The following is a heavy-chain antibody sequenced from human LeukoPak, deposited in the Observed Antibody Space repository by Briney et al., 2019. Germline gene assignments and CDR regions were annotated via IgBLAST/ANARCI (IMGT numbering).Heavy chain of an antibody. CDR3: ASGYDYGDYGNYYYYGMDV. V-gene: IGHV1-46*01. Sequence: ASVKVSCKASGYTFTSYYMHWVRQAPGQGLEWMGIINPSGGSTSYAQKFQGRVTMTRDTSTSTVYMELSSLRSEDTAVYYCASGYDYGDYGNYYYYGMDVWGQGTTVTVSS. J-gene: IGHJ6*02. CDR2: INPSGGST. CDR1: GYTFTSYY. D-gene: IGHD4-17*01.